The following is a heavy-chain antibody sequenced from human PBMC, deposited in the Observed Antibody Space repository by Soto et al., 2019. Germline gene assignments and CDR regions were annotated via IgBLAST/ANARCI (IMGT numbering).Heavy chain of an antibody. D-gene: IGHD6-13*01. V-gene: IGHV4-59*12. J-gene: IGHJ4*02. CDR3: ARALGVAATGTFDY. CDR1: GGSISSYY. CDR2: IYYSGST. Sequence: SETLSLTCTVSGGSISSYYWSWIRQPPGKGLEWIGYIYYSGSTNYNPSLKSRVTISVDTSKNQFSLKLSSVTAADTAVYYCARALGVAATGTFDYWGKGTSVTVYS.